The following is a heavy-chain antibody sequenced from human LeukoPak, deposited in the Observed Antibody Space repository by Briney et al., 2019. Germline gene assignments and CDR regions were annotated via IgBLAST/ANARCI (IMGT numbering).Heavy chain of an antibody. CDR3: ARGARAIAVAGL. V-gene: IGHV4-59*08. J-gene: IGHJ4*02. CDR1: GVSISDYS. Sequence: SETLSLTCTVSGVSISDYSWGWIRQPPGKGLEWIGYIYYSGSTNYNPALKSRVTIPVDTSWNRFSLKLNSVTAADTAVYYCARGARAIAVAGLWGQGTLVTVSS. CDR2: IYYSGST. D-gene: IGHD6-19*01.